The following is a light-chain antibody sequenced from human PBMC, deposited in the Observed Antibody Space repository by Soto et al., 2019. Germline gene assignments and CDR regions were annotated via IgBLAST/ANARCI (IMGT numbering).Light chain of an antibody. Sequence: QSVLTQPASVSGSPGQSITISCTGTSSDVGSYNLVSWYQQHPGKAPKLMICEVSKRPSGVSNRFSGSKSGNTASLTISGLQAEDEADYYCCSYAGGRTVFGTGTKVTVL. CDR3: CSYAGGRTV. CDR1: SSDVGSYNL. J-gene: IGLJ1*01. CDR2: EVS. V-gene: IGLV2-23*02.